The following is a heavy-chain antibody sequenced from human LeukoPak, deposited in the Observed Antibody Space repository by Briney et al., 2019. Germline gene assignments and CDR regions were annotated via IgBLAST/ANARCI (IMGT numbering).Heavy chain of an antibody. CDR2: FDPEDDET. CDR1: GYTLTELS. V-gene: IGHV1-24*01. J-gene: IGHJ6*03. D-gene: IGHD5-18*01. CDR3: ARAPDTAIPYYYMDV. Sequence: ASVKVSCKVSGYTLTELSMHWVRQAPGKGLEWMGGFDPEDDETIYAQNFQGRVTMTEDTSTDTAYMELSSLRSEDTAVYYCARAPDTAIPYYYMDVWGKGTTVTVSS.